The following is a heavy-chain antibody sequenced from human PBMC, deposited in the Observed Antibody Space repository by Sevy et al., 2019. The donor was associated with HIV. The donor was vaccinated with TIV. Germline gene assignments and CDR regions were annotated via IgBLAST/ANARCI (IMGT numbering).Heavy chain of an antibody. CDR1: GFTFSSYA. V-gene: IGHV3-64D*06. CDR2: ISSNGGST. CDR3: VKGVLVVPAANGAFDI. Sequence: GGSLRLSCSASGFTFSSYAMHWVRQTPGKGLEYVSAISSNGGSTYYADSVKGRFTISRDNSKNTLYLQMSSLRAEDTAVYYCVKGVLVVPAANGAFDIWGQGTMVTVSS. J-gene: IGHJ3*02. D-gene: IGHD2-2*01.